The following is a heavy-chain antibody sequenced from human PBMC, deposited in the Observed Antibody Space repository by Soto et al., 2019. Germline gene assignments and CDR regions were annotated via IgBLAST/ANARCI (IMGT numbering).Heavy chain of an antibody. CDR3: ARDHLSYYDSSGYCWFDP. J-gene: IGHJ5*02. D-gene: IGHD3-22*01. CDR2: INPSGGST. V-gene: IGHV1-46*01. CDR1: GYTFTSYY. Sequence: ASVKVSCKASGYTFTSYYMHWVRQAPGQGLEWMGIINPSGGSTSYAQKFQGRVTMTRDTSTSTVYMELSSLRSEDTAVYYCARDHLSYYDSSGYCWFDPWGQGTLVTVSS.